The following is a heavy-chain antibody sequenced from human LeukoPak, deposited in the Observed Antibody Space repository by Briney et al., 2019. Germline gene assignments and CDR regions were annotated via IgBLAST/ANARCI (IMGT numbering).Heavy chain of an antibody. CDR3: ARDSLSYGLVDWFDP. D-gene: IGHD5-18*01. J-gene: IGHJ5*02. CDR1: GFTFSSYE. V-gene: IGHV3-48*03. CDR2: IGSSGSTM. Sequence: GGSLRLSCAASGFTFSSYEMNWVRQAPGKGLEWVSYIGSSGSTMYYADSVKGRFTISRDNSKNTLYLQMNSLRAEDTAVYYCARDSLSYGLVDWFDPWGQGTLVTVSS.